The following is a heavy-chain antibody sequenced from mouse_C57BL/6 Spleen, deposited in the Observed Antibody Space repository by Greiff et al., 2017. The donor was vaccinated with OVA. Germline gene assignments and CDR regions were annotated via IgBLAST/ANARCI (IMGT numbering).Heavy chain of an antibody. CDR2: ISSGGSYT. Sequence: EVKLLESGGDLVKPGGSLKLSCAASGFTFSSYGMSWVRQTPDKRLEWVATISSGGSYTYYPDSVKGRFTISRDNAKNTLYLQMSSLKSEDTAMYYCARQGYYDYDEDWYFDVWGTGTTVTVSS. CDR3: ARQGYYDYDEDWYFDV. CDR1: GFTFSSYG. V-gene: IGHV5-6*01. J-gene: IGHJ1*03. D-gene: IGHD2-4*01.